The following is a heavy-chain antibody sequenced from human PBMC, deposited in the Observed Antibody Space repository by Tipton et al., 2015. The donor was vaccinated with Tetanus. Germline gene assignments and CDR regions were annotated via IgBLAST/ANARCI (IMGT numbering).Heavy chain of an antibody. J-gene: IGHJ3*02. CDR1: GGSIGSGGNY. CDR2: IYYSGST. Sequence: TLSLTCTVSGGSIGSGGNYWSWIRQHPGKGLEWIGNIYYSGSTYYNPSLKSRVTISVDTSTNQFSLKLSSVTTADTAVYYCARSGGRRYAFDIWGQGTMVTVSS. V-gene: IGHV4-31*03. CDR3: ARSGGRRYAFDI. D-gene: IGHD3-16*01.